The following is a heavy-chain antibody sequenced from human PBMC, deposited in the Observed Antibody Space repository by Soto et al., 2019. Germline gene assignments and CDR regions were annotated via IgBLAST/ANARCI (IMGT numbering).Heavy chain of an antibody. CDR1: GFTVSSNY. V-gene: IGHV3-66*01. J-gene: IGHJ5*02. Sequence: GGSLRLSCAASGFTVSSNYMSWVRQAPGKGLEWVSVIYSGGSTYYADSVKGRFTISRDNSKNTLYLQMNSLRAEDTAVYYCAREIQYYDFWSGYYSTQNWFDPWGQGTLVTVSS. CDR3: AREIQYYDFWSGYYSTQNWFDP. D-gene: IGHD3-3*01. CDR2: IYSGGST.